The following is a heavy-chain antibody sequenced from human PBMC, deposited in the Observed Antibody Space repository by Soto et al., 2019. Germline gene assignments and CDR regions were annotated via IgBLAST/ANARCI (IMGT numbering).Heavy chain of an antibody. D-gene: IGHD3-10*01. CDR1: GFSLRSYA. J-gene: IGHJ3*01. Sequence: GGSLRLSCAASGFSLRSYAVTWVRQVPGKGLEWVAVISGTAESIYYADSVKGRFTISRDNSRSTVYLKMNFLRAEDTALYYCAKLPMIRGNGFDLWGQGTMVTVSS. V-gene: IGHV3-23*01. CDR2: ISGTAESI. CDR3: AKLPMIRGNGFDL.